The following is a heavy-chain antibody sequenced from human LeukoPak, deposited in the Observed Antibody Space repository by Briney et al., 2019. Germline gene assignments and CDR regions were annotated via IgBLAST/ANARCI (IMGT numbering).Heavy chain of an antibody. V-gene: IGHV3-33*01. Sequence: PGGSLRLSCEASGFTFSNNGMHWVRQAPAKGLEWVATVWYDGSYKYYAESVKGRFTISRDNSKNTLYLEMNSLRAEDTAVYFCARLNGANVGYFDYWGQGTLVTVSS. CDR2: VWYDGSYK. CDR3: ARLNGANVGYFDY. D-gene: IGHD4/OR15-4a*01. J-gene: IGHJ4*02. CDR1: GFTFSNNG.